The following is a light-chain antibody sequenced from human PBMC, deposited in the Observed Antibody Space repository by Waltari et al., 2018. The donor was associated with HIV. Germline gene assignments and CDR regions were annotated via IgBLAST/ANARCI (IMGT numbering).Light chain of an antibody. J-gene: IGLJ2*01. CDR2: EVN. V-gene: IGLV2-23*02. CDR3: GTWDSSLSAVV. CDR1: SSAVGAYNL. Sequence: SALTQPASVSGSPGQSITISCTGTSSAVGAYNLVSWYQQHPGKAPKFIIYEVNKRPSEVSIRFSGSKSGNTASLTISGLQTGDEADYYCGTWDSSLSAVVFGGGTKLTVL.